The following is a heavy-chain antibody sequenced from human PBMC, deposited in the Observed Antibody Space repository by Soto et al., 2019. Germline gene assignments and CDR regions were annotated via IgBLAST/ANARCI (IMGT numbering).Heavy chain of an antibody. D-gene: IGHD6-19*01. CDR2: IRSKANSYAT. CDR3: TRQVESSGWYDPGAFDI. Sequence: LRLSCAASGFTFSGSAMHWVRQASGKGLEWVGRIRSKANSYATAYAASVKGRFTISRDDSKNTAYLQMNSLKTEDTAVYYCTRQVESSGWYDPGAFDIWGQGTMVTVSS. J-gene: IGHJ3*02. V-gene: IGHV3-73*01. CDR1: GFTFSGSA.